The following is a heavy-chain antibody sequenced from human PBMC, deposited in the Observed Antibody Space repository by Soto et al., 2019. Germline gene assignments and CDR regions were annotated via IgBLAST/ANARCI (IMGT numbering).Heavy chain of an antibody. D-gene: IGHD5-12*01. CDR3: VREGNLGRWLQPLDF. J-gene: IGHJ4*02. Sequence: SETLFLTFTVSCDSISGYSCRYSRQPPGQGLEWLGNIHYNGKNKYSPSLKSRVTMSVDPSKNHFSLRLIYATAADTAIYFCVREGNLGRWLQPLDFWGQGTLVTVSS. CDR1: CDSISGYS. V-gene: IGHV4-59*01. CDR2: IHYNGKN.